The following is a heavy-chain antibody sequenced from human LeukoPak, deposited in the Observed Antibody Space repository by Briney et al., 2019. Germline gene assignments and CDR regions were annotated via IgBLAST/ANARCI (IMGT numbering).Heavy chain of an antibody. CDR3: AKDIGYDILTGYFKA. V-gene: IGHV3-9*03. Sequence: QPGRSLRLSCAASGFTFDDYAMHWVRQAPGKGLEWVSGISWNSATTDYADSVKGRFTISRDNAKNSLYLQMNSLILEDMALYYCAKDIGYDILTGYFKAWGQGTLVTVSS. J-gene: IGHJ5*02. D-gene: IGHD3-9*01. CDR1: GFTFDDYA. CDR2: ISWNSATT.